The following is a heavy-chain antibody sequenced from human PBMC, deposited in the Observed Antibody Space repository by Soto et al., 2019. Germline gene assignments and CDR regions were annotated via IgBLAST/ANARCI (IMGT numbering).Heavy chain of an antibody. CDR2: ISYDGSNK. CDR1: GFIFSSYA. Sequence: QVQLVESGGGVVQPGRSLRLACAASGFIFSSYAMHWVRQAPGKGLEWGAVISYDGSNKYYADSVKGRFTISRDNSKNTLYLQMNSLRAEDTAVYYCAREGRIAVGFDYWGQGTLVTVSS. J-gene: IGHJ4*02. V-gene: IGHV3-30-3*01. CDR3: AREGRIAVGFDY. D-gene: IGHD6-19*01.